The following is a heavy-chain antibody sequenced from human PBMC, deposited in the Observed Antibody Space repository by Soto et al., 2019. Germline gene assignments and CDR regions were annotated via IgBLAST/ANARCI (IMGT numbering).Heavy chain of an antibody. V-gene: IGHV1-18*01. CDR2: ISACNGNT. D-gene: IGHD3-16*01. J-gene: IGHJ4*01. Sequence: QVQLVQSGAEVKKPGASVKVSCKASGYTFTSFGISWVRQAPGQGLEWMGWISACNGNTNYAQNYQGRATMTTVTSASTAYMELRSLRSDDRSVNYRARGGTPLAYWGHGTLVTVSS. CDR1: GYTFTSFG. CDR3: ARGGTPLAY.